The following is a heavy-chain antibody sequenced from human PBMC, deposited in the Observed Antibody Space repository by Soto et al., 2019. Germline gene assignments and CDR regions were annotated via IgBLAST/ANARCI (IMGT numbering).Heavy chain of an antibody. CDR3: ARSSITIFGVVGQQLDS. D-gene: IGHD3-3*01. V-gene: IGHV4-39*01. CDR1: GGSISSSSYY. Sequence: SETLSLTCTVSGGSISSSSYYWGWIRQPPGKGLEWIGSIYYSGSTYYNPSLKSRVTISVDTSKNQFSLKLSSVTAADTAAYYCARSSITIFGVVGQQLDSRGQGTLVTVSS. J-gene: IGHJ5*01. CDR2: IYYSGST.